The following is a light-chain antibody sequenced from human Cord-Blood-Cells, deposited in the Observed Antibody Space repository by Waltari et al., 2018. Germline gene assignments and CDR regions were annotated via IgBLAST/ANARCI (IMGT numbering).Light chain of an antibody. J-gene: IGLJ3*02. CDR2: DVS. CDR1: SRDVGGYNY. Sequence: QSALTQPASVSGSPGQSNTISCPGTSRDVGGYNYVYWYQHHPGKAPKLMIYDVSNRPSWVSNRFSGSKSGNTASLTISGLQAEDEADYYCSSYTSSSTWVFGGGTKLTVL. V-gene: IGLV2-14*03. CDR3: SSYTSSSTWV.